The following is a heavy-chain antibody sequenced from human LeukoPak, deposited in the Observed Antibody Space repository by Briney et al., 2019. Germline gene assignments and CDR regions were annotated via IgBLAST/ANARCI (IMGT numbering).Heavy chain of an antibody. CDR3: ARSHDYSNYIFEF. D-gene: IGHD4-11*01. J-gene: IGHJ4*02. CDR2: MNPNSGNT. V-gene: IGHV1-8*03. Sequence: ASVKVSCKASGYTFTSYDINWVRQATGQGLEWMGWMNPNSGNTGYAQKFQGRVTITRNTSITTAYMELNSLRSEDTAVHYCARSHDYSNYIFEFWGQGTLVTVSS. CDR1: GYTFTSYD.